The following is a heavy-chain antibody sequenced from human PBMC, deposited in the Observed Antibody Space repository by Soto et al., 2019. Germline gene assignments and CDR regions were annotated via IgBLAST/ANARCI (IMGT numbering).Heavy chain of an antibody. CDR3: ARAHYGDYGYGRDV. Sequence: SETLSLTCIVSGGSISSGDYYWRWIRQPPGKGLEWIGYIYHTGITFYNPSLKSRITISADTSKNQFSLKMRSVTAADTAVYYCARAHYGDYGYGRDVWGQGTRVTVSS. J-gene: IGHJ6*02. CDR1: GGSISSGDYY. CDR2: IYHTGIT. D-gene: IGHD4-17*01. V-gene: IGHV4-30-4*01.